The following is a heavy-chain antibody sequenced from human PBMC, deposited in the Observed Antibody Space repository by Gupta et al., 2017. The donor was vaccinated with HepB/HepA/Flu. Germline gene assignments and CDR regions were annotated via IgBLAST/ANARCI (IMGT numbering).Heavy chain of an antibody. CDR3: ASRAPAAAAGIGY. D-gene: IGHD6-13*01. V-gene: IGHV3-30*03. Sequence: QVQLVESGGGVAQPGGSRRLSCSASGFRFFDYAMHWVRQAPGKGLEWVTVILDDGKTEKYADSVKGRFTISRDNSRNTVYLQMNSLRSEDTALYYCASRAPAAAAGIGYWGQGTRVTVSS. CDR1: GFRFFDYA. J-gene: IGHJ4*02. CDR2: ILDDGKTE.